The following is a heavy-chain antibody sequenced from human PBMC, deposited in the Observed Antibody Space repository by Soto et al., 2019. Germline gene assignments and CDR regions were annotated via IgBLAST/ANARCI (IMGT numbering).Heavy chain of an antibody. D-gene: IGHD5-12*01. CDR3: ARFGWLRNVAFDI. CDR1: GDSMSNYY. V-gene: IGHV4-59*01. J-gene: IGHJ3*02. CDR2: ISYSGSA. Sequence: SETLSLTCTVSGDSMSNYYWSWIRQPPGKGLEWIGYISYSGSANYNPSLKSRVTISVDMSKNHFSLKLSSVTAADTAVYYCARFGWLRNVAFDIWGRGTMVTVSS.